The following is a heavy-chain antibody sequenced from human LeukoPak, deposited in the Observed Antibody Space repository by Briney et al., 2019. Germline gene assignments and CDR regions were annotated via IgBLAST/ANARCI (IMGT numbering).Heavy chain of an antibody. CDR3: ARGGDYWEAAFDI. CDR1: GFTFSSYS. V-gene: IGHV3-21*01. D-gene: IGHD2-21*02. J-gene: IGHJ3*02. CDR2: ISSSSSCI. Sequence: GGSLRLSCAASGFTFSSYSMNWVRQAPGKGLEWVSSISSSSSCIYYADSVKGRFTISRDNAKNSLYLQMNSLRAEDTAVYYCARGGDYWEAAFDIWGQGTMVTVSS.